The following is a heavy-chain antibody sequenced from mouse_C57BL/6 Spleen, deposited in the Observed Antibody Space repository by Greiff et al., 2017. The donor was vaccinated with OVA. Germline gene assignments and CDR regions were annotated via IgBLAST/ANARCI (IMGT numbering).Heavy chain of an antibody. Sequence: DVQLQESGPGLVKPSQSLSLTCSVTGYSITSGYYWNWIRQFPGNKLEWMGYISYDGSNNYNPSLKNRISITRDTSKNQFFLKLNSVTTEDTATYYCARDGQLRSFAYWGQGTLVTVSA. CDR3: ARDGQLRSFAY. CDR2: ISYDGSN. D-gene: IGHD3-2*02. V-gene: IGHV3-6*01. J-gene: IGHJ3*01. CDR1: GYSITSGYY.